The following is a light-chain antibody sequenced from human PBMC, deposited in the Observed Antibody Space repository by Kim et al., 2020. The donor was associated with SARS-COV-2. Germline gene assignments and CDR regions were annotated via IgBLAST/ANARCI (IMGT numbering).Light chain of an antibody. V-gene: IGKV3D-15*01. CDR2: GAS. Sequence: SVSPEERGTLSCRASQYISSNLAWYQHKPGQAPRLLIHGASTRATGIPARFSGSGSGTDFTLTISSLQSEDFAVYYCQQYYNWPRTFGQGTKVDIK. CDR1: QYISSN. CDR3: QQYYNWPRT. J-gene: IGKJ1*01.